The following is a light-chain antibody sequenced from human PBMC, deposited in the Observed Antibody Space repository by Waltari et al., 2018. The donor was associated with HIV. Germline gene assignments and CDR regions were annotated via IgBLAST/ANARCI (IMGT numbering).Light chain of an antibody. CDR3: QQSYSSWCT. V-gene: IGKV1-39*01. CDR2: TAS. J-gene: IGKJ2*02. Sequence: DIQMTQSPSSLSASVGDRVTITCRASQNITSSLNWYQQKPGEAPKLLIYTASSLQRGVPSRFSGSGYGTDFTLTISSLQPEDFATYYCQQSYSSWCTFGQGTKLEFK. CDR1: QNITSS.